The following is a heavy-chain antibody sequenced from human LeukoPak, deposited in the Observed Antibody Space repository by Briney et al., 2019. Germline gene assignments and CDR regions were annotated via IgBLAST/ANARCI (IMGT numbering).Heavy chain of an antibody. CDR2: ITGAGGSR. Sequence: GGSLRLSCAASGFTFSNCAMTWVRQAPWKGLEWVSAITGAGGSRYYADSVKGRFIISRDNSKTTLFLQMNSLRGDDTAMYYCAKIEDTVPTTADTFDFWGERNMVTVSS. D-gene: IGHD5-18*01. CDR1: GFTFSNCA. V-gene: IGHV3-23*01. J-gene: IGHJ3*01. CDR3: AKIEDTVPTTADTFDF.